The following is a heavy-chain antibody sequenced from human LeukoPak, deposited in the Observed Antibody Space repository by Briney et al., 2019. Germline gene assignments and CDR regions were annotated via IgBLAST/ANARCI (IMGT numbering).Heavy chain of an antibody. CDR2: IWYDGSSE. CDR1: GFTFSSFG. Sequence: GGSLRLSCAASGFTFSSFGMLWVRQAPGKGLEWVTLIWYDGSSEYYVDSVKGRFTISRDNSKNTLYLQINSLKAEDTAVYYCARDSYDILTGYYSGPDYWGQGTLVTVSS. V-gene: IGHV3-33*01. CDR3: ARDSYDILTGYYSGPDY. J-gene: IGHJ4*02. D-gene: IGHD3-9*01.